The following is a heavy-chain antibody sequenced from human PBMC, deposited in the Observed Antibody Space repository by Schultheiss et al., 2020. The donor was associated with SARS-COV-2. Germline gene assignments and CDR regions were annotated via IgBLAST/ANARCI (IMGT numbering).Heavy chain of an antibody. V-gene: IGHV1-18*01. CDR1: GYTFTSYG. Sequence: ASVKVSCKASGYTFTSYGISWVRQAPGQGLEWMGWISAYNGNTNYAQKLQGRVTMTTDTSTSTAYMELRSLRSDDTAVYYCARDPPMTTVVIGRGSLVPFDYWGQGTLVTVSS. D-gene: IGHD4-23*01. J-gene: IGHJ4*02. CDR3: ARDPPMTTVVIGRGSLVPFDY. CDR2: ISAYNGNT.